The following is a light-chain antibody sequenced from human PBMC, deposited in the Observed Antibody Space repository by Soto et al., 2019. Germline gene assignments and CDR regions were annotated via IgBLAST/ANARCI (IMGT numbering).Light chain of an antibody. V-gene: IGKV3-15*01. CDR2: DAS. CDR3: QQSYGTPIT. CDR1: QSVSSH. Sequence: EILMTQSPATLSVSPGERATLSCRASQSVSSHLPWYQQKPGQAPRLLMYDASTRATGIPARFSGSGSGTDFTLTITSLQPEDFATYYCQQSYGTPITFGQGTRLEI. J-gene: IGKJ5*01.